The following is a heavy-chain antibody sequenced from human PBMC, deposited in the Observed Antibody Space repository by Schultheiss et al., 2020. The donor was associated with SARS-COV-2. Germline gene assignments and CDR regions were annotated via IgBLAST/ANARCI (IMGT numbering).Heavy chain of an antibody. CDR2: IKSKTDGGTT. CDR1: GFTVSSNY. J-gene: IGHJ3*02. V-gene: IGHV3-15*01. Sequence: VGSLRLSCAASGFTVSSNYMSWVRQAPGKGLEWVGRIKSKTDGGTTDYAAPVKGRFTISRDDSKNTLYLQMNSLKTEDTAVYYCTTELRCSGGSCYSRETDAFDIWGQGTMVTVSS. D-gene: IGHD2-15*01. CDR3: TTELRCSGGSCYSRETDAFDI.